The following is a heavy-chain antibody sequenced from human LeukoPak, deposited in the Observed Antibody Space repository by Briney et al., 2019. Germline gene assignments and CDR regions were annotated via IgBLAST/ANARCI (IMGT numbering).Heavy chain of an antibody. V-gene: IGHV3-11*04. CDR3: ARDRGRDYYYYMDV. CDR1: GFTFSDYY. J-gene: IGHJ6*03. CDR2: ISSSSSTI. D-gene: IGHD1-26*01. Sequence: GGSLRLSCAASGFTFSDYYMSWIRQAPGKGLEWVSYISSSSSTIYYADSVKGRFTISRDNAKNSLYLQMNSLRAEDTAVYYCARDRGRDYYYYMDVWGKGTTVTVSS.